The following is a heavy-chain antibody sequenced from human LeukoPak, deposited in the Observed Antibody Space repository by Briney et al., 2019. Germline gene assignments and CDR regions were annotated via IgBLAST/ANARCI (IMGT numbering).Heavy chain of an antibody. Sequence: ASVKVSCKASGYTFTDYFIHWVRQAPGQGLEWMGRINPKSGSTNYAQNFQGRVTMTTDTSITSAYMELSRLTSDDTAVYFCARLLTDFECWGQGSLVTVSS. CDR2: INPKSGST. V-gene: IGHV1-2*06. CDR1: GYTFTDYF. CDR3: ARLLTDFEC. D-gene: IGHD4/OR15-4a*01. J-gene: IGHJ4*02.